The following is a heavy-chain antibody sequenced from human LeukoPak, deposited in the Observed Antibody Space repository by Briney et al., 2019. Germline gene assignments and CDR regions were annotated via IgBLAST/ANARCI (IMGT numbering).Heavy chain of an antibody. Sequence: PGGSLRLSCAASGFTFSSYSMNWVRQAPGKGLEWVSSISSSSSYIYYADSVKGRFTISRDNAKSSLYLQMNSLRAEDTSVYYCARDSGVILPKPFDIWGQGTTVTVSS. V-gene: IGHV3-21*01. J-gene: IGHJ3*02. CDR2: ISSSSSYI. D-gene: IGHD3-16*02. CDR1: GFTFSSYS. CDR3: ARDSGVILPKPFDI.